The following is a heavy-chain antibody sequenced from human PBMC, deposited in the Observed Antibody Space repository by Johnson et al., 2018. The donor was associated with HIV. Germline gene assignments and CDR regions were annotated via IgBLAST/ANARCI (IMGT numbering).Heavy chain of an antibody. CDR2: ISFDGSKE. CDR1: GLNFSDYC. V-gene: IGHV3-30-3*01. D-gene: IGHD5-12*01. Sequence: VQLVESGGGLVQPGGSLRLSCAASGLNFSDYCMHWVRQAPGKGLEWVAVISFDGSKEYYADSVKGRFTISRDNSNNTLHLQMNSLRAEDTAVYYCAKEPRPGIVATDDAFDIWGQGTMVTVSS. J-gene: IGHJ3*02. CDR3: AKEPRPGIVATDDAFDI.